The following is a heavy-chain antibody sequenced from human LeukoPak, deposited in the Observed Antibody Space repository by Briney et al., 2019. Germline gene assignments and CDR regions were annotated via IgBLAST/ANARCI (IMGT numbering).Heavy chain of an antibody. D-gene: IGHD1-26*01. J-gene: IGHJ3*02. V-gene: IGHV3-30*02. CDR2: IRYDGSNK. CDR1: GFTFSSYG. Sequence: GGSLRLSCAASGFTFSSYGMHWVRQAPGKGLEWVAFIRYDGSNKYYADSVKGRFTISRDNSKNTLYLQMNSLRAEDTAVYYCAKGRRVSIVGLNAFDIWGQGAMVTASS. CDR3: AKGRRVSIVGLNAFDI.